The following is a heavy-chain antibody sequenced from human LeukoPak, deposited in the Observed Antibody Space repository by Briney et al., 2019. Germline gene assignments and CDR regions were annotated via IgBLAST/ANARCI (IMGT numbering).Heavy chain of an antibody. V-gene: IGHV1-18*01. Sequence: ASVKVSCKASGYTFTSYGISWVRQAPGQGLEWMGWISAYNGNTNYAQKLQGRVTMTTDTSTSTAYMELRGLRSDDTAVYYCARITTRTGKWLGDYWGQGTLVTVSS. CDR1: GYTFTSYG. D-gene: IGHD4-11*01. CDR3: ARITTRTGKWLGDY. J-gene: IGHJ4*02. CDR2: ISAYNGNT.